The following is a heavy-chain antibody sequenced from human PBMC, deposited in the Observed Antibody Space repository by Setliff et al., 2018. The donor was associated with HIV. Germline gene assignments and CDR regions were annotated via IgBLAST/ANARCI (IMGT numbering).Heavy chain of an antibody. CDR1: EFTFNTYW. D-gene: IGHD3-22*01. J-gene: IGHJ4*02. CDR2: ISSSGSFI. Sequence: GESLKISCGASEFTFNTYWMAWVRQAPGRGLEWVSSISSSGSFIKYANSVKGRFTISRDNAESSVYLQMNSLRAEDTAVYYCARDMYYYDSSASHFDLWGQGTLVTVSS. CDR3: ARDMYYYDSSASHFDL. V-gene: IGHV3-21*01.